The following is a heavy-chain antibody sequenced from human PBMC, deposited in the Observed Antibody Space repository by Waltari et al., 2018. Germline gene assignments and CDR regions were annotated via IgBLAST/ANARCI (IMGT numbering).Heavy chain of an antibody. Sequence: EVRLEESGGGLVQPGRSLRLSCVASGFGFVDHALLWVRQAPGKGREWVSSISWNGDSIGYADSVKGRFTISRDNARNSLYLQMNSLRIEDTAFYYCVKDSASFWSGYPVVFDYWGQGTPVTVSS. CDR2: ISWNGDSI. J-gene: IGHJ4*02. CDR1: GFGFVDHA. CDR3: VKDSASFWSGYPVVFDY. V-gene: IGHV3-9*01. D-gene: IGHD3-3*01.